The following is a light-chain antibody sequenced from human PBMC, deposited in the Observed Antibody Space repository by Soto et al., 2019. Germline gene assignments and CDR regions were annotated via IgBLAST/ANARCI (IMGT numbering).Light chain of an antibody. J-gene: IGLJ7*01. Sequence: VVTQPPSASGTPGQRVTILCSGSSSNIGSNPVNWYQQLPGTAPKLLIYRSYQRPSGVPDRFSGSKSGTSASLAISGLQSEDEADYYCAAWDDSLNGAVFGGGTQLTVL. CDR3: AAWDDSLNGAV. CDR1: SSNIGSNP. CDR2: RSY. V-gene: IGLV1-44*01.